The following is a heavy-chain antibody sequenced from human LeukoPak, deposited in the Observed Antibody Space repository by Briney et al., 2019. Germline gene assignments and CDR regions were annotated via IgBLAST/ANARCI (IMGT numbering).Heavy chain of an antibody. CDR1: GYTFTGYY. CDR2: INPNSGGT. CDR3: ARGSYDSSDFEYFHH. J-gene: IGHJ1*01. V-gene: IGHV1-2*02. Sequence: ASVKVSCKASGYTFTGYYLYWVRQAPGQGLEWMGWINPNSGGTNFAQKFQGRVTMTRDTSISTVYMELSRLRSDDTAVYYCARGSYDSSDFEYFHHWGQGTLVTVSS. D-gene: IGHD3-22*01.